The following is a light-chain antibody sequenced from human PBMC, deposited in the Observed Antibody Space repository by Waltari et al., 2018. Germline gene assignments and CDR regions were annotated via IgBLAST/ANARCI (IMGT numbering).Light chain of an antibody. V-gene: IGLV2-14*01. CDR2: EVN. CDR1: SRDVGAYND. CDR3: NSYTSSTTQV. Sequence: QSALTQPASVSGSPGQSITISCTGTSRDVGAYNDVSWYQQHPGKAPKLIIYEVNNRPSGVSHRFSGSKSGNTASLTISGLQAEDEADYFCNSYTSSTTQVFGTGTKVTVL. J-gene: IGLJ1*01.